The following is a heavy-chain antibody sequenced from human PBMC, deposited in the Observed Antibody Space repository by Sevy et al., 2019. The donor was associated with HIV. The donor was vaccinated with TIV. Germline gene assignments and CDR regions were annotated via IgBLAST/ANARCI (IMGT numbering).Heavy chain of an antibody. CDR1: GFSFSTYT. V-gene: IGHV3-21*01. Sequence: GGSLRLSCAASGFSFSTYTMNWVRQAPGKGLEWVSSISSSSSYIHYTDSVKGRFTISRDNAKNSLYLQMNSLRAEDTAEYYCARDQDYKYFDYWGQGTLVTVSS. J-gene: IGHJ4*02. CDR2: ISSSSSYI. CDR3: ARDQDYKYFDY. D-gene: IGHD4-4*01.